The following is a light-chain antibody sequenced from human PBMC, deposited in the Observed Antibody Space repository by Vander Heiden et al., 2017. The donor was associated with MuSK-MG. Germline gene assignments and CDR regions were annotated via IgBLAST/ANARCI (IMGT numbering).Light chain of an antibody. CDR1: KSVSST. J-gene: IGKJ4*01. CDR3: QQYNNWPLT. Sequence: EVVMTQSPATLSVAPGDRAPLSCRASKSVSSTLAWYEQKPGQAPRLLIYGASTRATGIPARFSGSGSGTEFSLTISSLQSEDFAVYYCQQYNNWPLTFGGGTKVETK. V-gene: IGKV3-15*01. CDR2: GAS.